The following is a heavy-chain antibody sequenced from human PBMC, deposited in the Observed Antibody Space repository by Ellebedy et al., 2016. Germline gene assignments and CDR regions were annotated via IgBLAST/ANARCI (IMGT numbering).Heavy chain of an antibody. CDR3: ARGERSPFGDYKLGGY. CDR1: GYSISAGYY. V-gene: IGHV4-38-2*02. CDR2: IHRSGNT. D-gene: IGHD4-17*01. J-gene: IGHJ4*02. Sequence: SETLSLTCTVSGYSISAGYYWGWIRQPPGKGLEWIGSIHRSGNTYYNPSLKSRVTISVDTSKNQFSLRLRSLTAADTAVYYCARGERSPFGDYKLGGYWGQGTLVTVSS.